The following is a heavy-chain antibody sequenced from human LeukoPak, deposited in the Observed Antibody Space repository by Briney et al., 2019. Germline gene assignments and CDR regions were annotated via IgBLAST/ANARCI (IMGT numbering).Heavy chain of an antibody. CDR2: IYYSAST. Sequence: SETLSLTCTVSGGSITSSSYYWGWTRQPPGKGLEWIGSIYYSASTYYNPSLKSRVTISVDTSKNQFSLKLSSVTAADTAVYYCARLGREDIVVVPAAQSFYYYYGMDVWGQGTTVTVSS. CDR3: ARLGREDIVVVPAAQSFYYYYGMDV. V-gene: IGHV4-39*01. D-gene: IGHD2-2*01. J-gene: IGHJ6*02. CDR1: GGSITSSSYY.